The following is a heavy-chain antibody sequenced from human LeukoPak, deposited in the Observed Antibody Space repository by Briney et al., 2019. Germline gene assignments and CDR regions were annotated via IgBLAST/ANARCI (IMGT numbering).Heavy chain of an antibody. V-gene: IGHV4-4*07. D-gene: IGHD1-26*01. CDR3: ARDNAVGSTTAFYPDAFDV. CDR2: IYSSGSS. J-gene: IGHJ3*01. CDR1: GXSINTHY. Sequence: SETLSLTCTVSGXSINTHYWSWIRQPAGERLEWVGRIYSSGSSNYSPSLKSRVTMSVDTSKNQFSLKLSSVTAADTAVYFCARDNAVGSTTAFYPDAFDVWGQGTVVTVSS.